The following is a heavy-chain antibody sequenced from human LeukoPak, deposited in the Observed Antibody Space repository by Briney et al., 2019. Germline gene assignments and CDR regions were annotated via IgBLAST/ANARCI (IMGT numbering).Heavy chain of an antibody. D-gene: IGHD3-22*01. Sequence: ASVKVSCKGSGYTFTTYGISWVRQAPGQGLEWMGWITTYNGKTHYAQKFQGRVTMNADTSTRTVSMELRSLRSDDTAVYYCARGAGGSGYDVLDYWGQGTLVTVSS. CDR2: ITTYNGKT. CDR3: ARGAGGSGYDVLDY. CDR1: GYTFTTYG. V-gene: IGHV1-18*04. J-gene: IGHJ4*02.